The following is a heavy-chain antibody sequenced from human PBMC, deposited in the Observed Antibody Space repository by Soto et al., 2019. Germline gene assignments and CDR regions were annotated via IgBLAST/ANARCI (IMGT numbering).Heavy chain of an antibody. D-gene: IGHD1-1*01. V-gene: IGHV1-69*12. CDR2: IIPIFGTA. J-gene: IGHJ3*02. CDR1: GGTFSSYA. CDR3: ARDRYFRALHDAFDI. Sequence: QVQLVQSGAEVKKPGSSVKVSCKASGGTFSSYAISWVRQAPGQGLEWMGGIIPIFGTANYAQKFQGRVTITADESTSTAYRELSGLRSEDTAVYYCARDRYFRALHDAFDIWGQGTMVTVSS.